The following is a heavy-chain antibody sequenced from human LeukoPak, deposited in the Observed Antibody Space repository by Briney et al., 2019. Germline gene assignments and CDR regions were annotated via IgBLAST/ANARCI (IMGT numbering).Heavy chain of an antibody. D-gene: IGHD6-19*01. Sequence: SGGSLRLSCAASGFTFSSYGMHWVRQAPGKGLEWVAVISYDGSTVKGRFTISRDNSKNTLYLQMNSLRAEDTAVYYCASGFYSSAFDYWGQGTLVTVSS. J-gene: IGHJ4*02. CDR2: ISYDGST. CDR1: GFTFSSYG. V-gene: IGHV3-30*03. CDR3: ASGFYSSAFDY.